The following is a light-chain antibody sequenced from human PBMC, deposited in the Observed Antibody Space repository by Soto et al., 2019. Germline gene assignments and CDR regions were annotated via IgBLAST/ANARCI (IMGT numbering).Light chain of an antibody. J-gene: IGKJ4*01. V-gene: IGKV3-11*01. CDR1: RSVSSY. CDR2: DAS. Sequence: EIVLTQSPATLSLSPGERATLSCRASRSVSSYLAWYQQKPGQAPRLLIYDASNRATGIPARFSGSGSGTDFTLTISSLEPEDFAVYYCQQRSNWPRLTFGRGTRWIS. CDR3: QQRSNWPRLT.